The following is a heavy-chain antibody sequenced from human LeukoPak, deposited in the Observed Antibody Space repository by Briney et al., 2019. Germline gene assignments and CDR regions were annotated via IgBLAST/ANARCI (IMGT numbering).Heavy chain of an antibody. V-gene: IGHV4-59*01. Sequence: PSETLSLTCTVSGGSISSYYWSWIRQPPGKGLEWIGYIYYSGSTNYNPSLKSRVTISADTSKNQFSLKLSSVTAADTAVYYCARGYIPYYFDYWGQGTLVTVSS. CDR3: ARGYIPYYFDY. D-gene: IGHD5-24*01. CDR2: IYYSGST. CDR1: GGSISSYY. J-gene: IGHJ4*02.